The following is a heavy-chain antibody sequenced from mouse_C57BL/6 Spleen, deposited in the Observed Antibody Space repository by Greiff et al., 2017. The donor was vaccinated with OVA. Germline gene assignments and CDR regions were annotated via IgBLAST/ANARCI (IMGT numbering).Heavy chain of an antibody. V-gene: IGHV1-15*01. CDR1: GYTFTDYE. CDR2: IDPETGGT. J-gene: IGHJ4*01. Sequence: QVQLQQSGAELVRPGASVTLSCKASGYTFTDYEMHWVKQTPVHGLEWIGAIDPETGGTAYNQKFKGKAILTADKSSSTAYMELRSLTSEDSAVYYCTRKGDYGTLYYAMDYWGQGTSVTVSS. D-gene: IGHD1-1*01. CDR3: TRKGDYGTLYYAMDY.